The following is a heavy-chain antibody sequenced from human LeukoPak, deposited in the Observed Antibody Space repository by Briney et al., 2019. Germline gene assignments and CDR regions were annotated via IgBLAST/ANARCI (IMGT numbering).Heavy chain of an antibody. V-gene: IGHV4-34*01. CDR3: ARGQTTVTYPFDY. CDR2: INHSGST. CDR1: GGSFSGYY. Sequence: PSKTLSLTCAVYGGSFSGYYWSWIRQPPGKGLEWIGEINHSGSTNYNPSLKSRVTISVDTSKNQFSLKLSSVTAADTAVYYCARGQTTVTYPFDYWGQGTLVTVSS. J-gene: IGHJ4*02. D-gene: IGHD4-17*01.